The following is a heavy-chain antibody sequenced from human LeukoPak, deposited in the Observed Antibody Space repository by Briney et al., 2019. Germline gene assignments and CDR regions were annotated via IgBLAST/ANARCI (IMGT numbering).Heavy chain of an antibody. CDR2: ISYDGSNK. CDR1: GFTFSSYG. J-gene: IGHJ1*01. CDR3: AKGDDYVYFQH. D-gene: IGHD4-17*01. Sequence: GRSLRLSCAASGFTFSSYGMHWVRQAPGKGLEWVAVISYDGSNKYYADSVKGRFTISRDNSKNTLYLQMNSLRAEDTAVYYCAKGDDYVYFQHWGQGTLVTVYS. V-gene: IGHV3-30*18.